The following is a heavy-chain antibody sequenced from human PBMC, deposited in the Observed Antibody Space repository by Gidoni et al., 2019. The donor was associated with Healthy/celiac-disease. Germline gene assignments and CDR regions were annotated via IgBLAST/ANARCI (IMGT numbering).Heavy chain of an antibody. CDR2: IWYDGSNK. Sequence: QVQLVESGGGVVKPGRSLRLSCAASGFTFSSYGMHWVRQAPGKGLEWLAVIWYDGSNKYYADSVKGRFTISRDNSKNTLYLQMNSLRAEDTAVYYCARDIDYYFDYWGQGTLVTVSS. CDR1: GFTFSSYG. D-gene: IGHD3-3*01. CDR3: ARDIDYYFDY. J-gene: IGHJ4*02. V-gene: IGHV3-33*01.